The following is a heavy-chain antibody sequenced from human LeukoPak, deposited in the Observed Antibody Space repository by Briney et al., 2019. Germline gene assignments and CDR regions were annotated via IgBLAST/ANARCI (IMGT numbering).Heavy chain of an antibody. CDR1: GYTFTRYY. Sequence: EASVKVSCKASGYTFTRYYMHWVRQAPGQGLEWMGRINPNSGGPNFAQNFQGRVNMTRDTSITTAYMELSGLRSDDTAVYYCAREYSYGYYFDSWGQGTLVTVSS. J-gene: IGHJ4*02. CDR3: AREYSYGYYFDS. D-gene: IGHD5-18*01. V-gene: IGHV1-2*06. CDR2: INPNSGGP.